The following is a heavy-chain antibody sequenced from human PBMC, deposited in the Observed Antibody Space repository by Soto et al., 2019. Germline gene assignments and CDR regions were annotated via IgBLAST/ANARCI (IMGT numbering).Heavy chain of an antibody. Sequence: QVQLVQSGAEVKKPGASVKVSCKASGYTFTNYYMHWVRQAPGQGLEWMGIINPSGGSTSYAQKFQGRITMTRDTSTSTVYMELSSLRAEDTAVYYCAREGPIVVVVAATPGWGDAFDIWGQGAMVTVSS. J-gene: IGHJ3*02. CDR3: AREGPIVVVVAATPGWGDAFDI. CDR1: GYTFTNYY. CDR2: INPSGGST. D-gene: IGHD2-15*01. V-gene: IGHV1-46*01.